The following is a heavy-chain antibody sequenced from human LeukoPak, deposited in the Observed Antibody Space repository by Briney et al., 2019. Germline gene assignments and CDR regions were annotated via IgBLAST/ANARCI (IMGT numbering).Heavy chain of an antibody. Sequence: GGSLRLFCAASGFTFSSYTMNWVRQAPGKGLEWVSSIDNDGSYIYYADSVKGRFTLSRDNAENSVHLQMISLRAEDTAVYYCATKYSAGWLFDYWGQGTLVTVSS. CDR2: IDNDGSYI. D-gene: IGHD5-12*01. CDR1: GFTFSSYT. CDR3: ATKYSAGWLFDY. J-gene: IGHJ4*02. V-gene: IGHV3-21*01.